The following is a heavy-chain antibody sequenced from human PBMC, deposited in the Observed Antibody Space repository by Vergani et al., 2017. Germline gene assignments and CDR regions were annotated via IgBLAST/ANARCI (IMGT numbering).Heavy chain of an antibody. CDR1: GGSISSGGYY. D-gene: IGHD6-6*01. V-gene: IGHV4-31*03. CDR3: ARGSSISSGAFFDY. Sequence: QVQLQESGPGLVKPSQTLSLTCTVSGGSISSGGYYWNWIRQHPGKGLEWIGYIYYSGSTYYYPSLNSRVTISVDTSKNQFSLNLSSVTAADTAEYYCARGSSISSGAFFDYWGQGTLVTVSS. J-gene: IGHJ4*02. CDR2: IYYSGST.